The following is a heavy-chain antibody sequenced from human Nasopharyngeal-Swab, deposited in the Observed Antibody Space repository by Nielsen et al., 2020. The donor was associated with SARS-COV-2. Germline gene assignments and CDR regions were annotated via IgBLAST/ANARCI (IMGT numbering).Heavy chain of an antibody. CDR1: GFTFSSYW. CDR3: VKGSDY. CDR2: IKQDGSEK. Sequence: GESLKISCAASGFTFSSYWMSWVRQAPGKGLEWVANIKQDGSEKYYVDSVKGRFTISRDNAKNSLYLQMNNLRAEDAAIYYCVKGSDYWGQGTLVTVSS. V-gene: IGHV3-7*01. J-gene: IGHJ4*02.